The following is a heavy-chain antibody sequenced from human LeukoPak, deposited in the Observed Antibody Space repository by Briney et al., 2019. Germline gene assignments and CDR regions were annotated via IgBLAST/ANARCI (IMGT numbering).Heavy chain of an antibody. CDR2: ISPADSTT. D-gene: IGHD6-19*01. CDR3: ARQTALAGPGIDY. V-gene: IGHV5-51*01. CDR1: GYNIDTYW. J-gene: IGHJ4*02. Sequence: GASLKICCQVSGYNIDTYWIGWVRPLPGEGLEWMGIISPADSTTSYSPSYQGQVTISADKSINTAYLQWSSLRASDTAIYYCARQTALAGPGIDYWGQGTLVTVSS.